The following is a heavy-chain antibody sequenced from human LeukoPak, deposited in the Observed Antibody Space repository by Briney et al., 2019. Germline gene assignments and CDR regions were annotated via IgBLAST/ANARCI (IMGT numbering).Heavy chain of an antibody. CDR3: ARRGGPYRSSTSCYNYYYMDV. V-gene: IGHV1-69*05. CDR2: IIPIFGTA. Sequence: SVKVSCKASGGTFSSYAISWVRQAPGQGLEWMGGIIPIFGTANYAQKFQGRVTITTDESTSTAYMELSSLRSEDTAVYYCARRGGPYRSSTSCYNYYYMDVWGKGTTVTVSS. CDR1: GGTFSSYA. J-gene: IGHJ6*03. D-gene: IGHD2-2*01.